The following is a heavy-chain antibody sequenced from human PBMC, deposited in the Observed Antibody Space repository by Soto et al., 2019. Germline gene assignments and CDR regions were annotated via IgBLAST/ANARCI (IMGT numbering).Heavy chain of an antibody. CDR1: GYTFTGYY. CDR2: IGPNRGDT. V-gene: IGHV1-2*02. CDR3: GRGRSGELVIFY. J-gene: IGHJ4*02. D-gene: IGHD1-7*01. Sequence: QVQLVQSGAEVKNSGASVKVSCKASGYTFTGYYIHWVRQAPGQGPAWMGEIGPNRGDTRYAQKFQGRVTMTRDTSITTVDMELSNLSPDDTAVYYCGRGRSGELVIFYWGQGTLVTVYS.